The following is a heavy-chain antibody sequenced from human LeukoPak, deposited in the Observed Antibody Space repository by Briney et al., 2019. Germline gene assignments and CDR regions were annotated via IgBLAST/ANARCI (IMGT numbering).Heavy chain of an antibody. CDR1: GFTFTSSA. V-gene: IGHV1-58*02. Sequence: SVKVSCKASGFTFTSSAMRWVRQARGQRLEWIGWIVVGSGNTNYAQKFQERVTITRDMSTSTAYMELSSLRPEDTAVYYCAAGYSSGWLFSYWGQGTLVTVSS. CDR2: IVVGSGNT. J-gene: IGHJ4*02. CDR3: AAGYSSGWLFSY. D-gene: IGHD6-19*01.